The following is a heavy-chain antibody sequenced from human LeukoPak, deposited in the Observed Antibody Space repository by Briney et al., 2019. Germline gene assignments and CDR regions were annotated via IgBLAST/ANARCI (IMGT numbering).Heavy chain of an antibody. CDR1: GFTVSSNY. J-gene: IGHJ4*02. CDR3: AREGYGSGTNGDY. Sequence: PGGSLRLSCAASGFTVSSNYMSWVRQAPGKGLEWVSVIYSGGSTYYADSVKGRFTISRDNPKNTLYLQMNSLRAEDTAVYYCAREGYGSGTNGDYWGQGTLVTVSS. CDR2: IYSGGST. V-gene: IGHV3-53*01. D-gene: IGHD3-10*01.